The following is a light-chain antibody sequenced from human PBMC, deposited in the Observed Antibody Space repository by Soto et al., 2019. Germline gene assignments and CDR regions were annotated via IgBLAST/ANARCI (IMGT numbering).Light chain of an antibody. Sequence: QSALTQPPSASGTPGQRVTISCSRSSSNIGSNTVNWYQQLPGTAPKLLIYSSNQRPSGVPDRFSGSKSGTSASLAISGLQSEDEADYYCAAWDDSLNGYVFGTGTKVTVL. CDR1: SSNIGSNT. CDR2: SSN. V-gene: IGLV1-44*01. CDR3: AAWDDSLNGYV. J-gene: IGLJ1*01.